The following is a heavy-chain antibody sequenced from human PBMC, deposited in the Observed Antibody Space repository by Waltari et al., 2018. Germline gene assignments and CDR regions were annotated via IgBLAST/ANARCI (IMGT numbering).Heavy chain of an antibody. CDR3: ARATRAAARIVATIRKSYYYYMDV. V-gene: IGHV1-8*01. D-gene: IGHD5-12*01. CDR1: GYTFTSYD. J-gene: IGHJ6*03. Sequence: QVQLVQSGAEVKKPGASVKVSCKASGYTFTSYDINWVRQATGQGLEWMGWMNPNSGNTGYAQKFQGRVTMTRNTSISTAYMELSSLRSEDTAVYYCARATRAAARIVATIRKSYYYYMDVWGKGTTVTVSS. CDR2: MNPNSGNT.